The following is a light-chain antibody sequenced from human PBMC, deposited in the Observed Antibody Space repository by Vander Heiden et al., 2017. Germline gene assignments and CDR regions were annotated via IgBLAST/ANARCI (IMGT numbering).Light chain of an antibody. J-gene: IGLJ3*02. Sequence: SVLTQAPPLSVAPGQAARLPCPGSDIGGESIFWYHQKPGQAPPLVGSSVRSPPSGSPERFSASNSGNAATLTITRVEAGDEADYYCHVWEGSSGHLWVFGGGTKVTVL. CDR1: DIGGES. CDR2: SVR. CDR3: HVWEGSSGHLWV. V-gene: IGLV3-21*02.